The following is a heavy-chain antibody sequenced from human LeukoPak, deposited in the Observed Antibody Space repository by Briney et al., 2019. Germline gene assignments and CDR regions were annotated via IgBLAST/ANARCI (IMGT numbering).Heavy chain of an antibody. CDR2: INPNSGGT. D-gene: IGHD3-22*01. J-gene: IGHJ4*02. CDR1: GYTFTGYY. Sequence: ASVKVSCKASGYTFTGYYMHWVRQAPGQGLEWMGWINPNSGGTNYAQRFQGRVNMTRDTSISTAYIELTRLRSDDTAVYYCARGGDSSGYYSSQGDYWGQGTLVTVSS. CDR3: ARGGDSSGYYSSQGDY. V-gene: IGHV1-2*02.